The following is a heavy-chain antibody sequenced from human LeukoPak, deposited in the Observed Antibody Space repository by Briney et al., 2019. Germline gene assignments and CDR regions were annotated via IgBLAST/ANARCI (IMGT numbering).Heavy chain of an antibody. CDR3: ASRSSVAASGPG. J-gene: IGHJ4*02. Sequence: PGGSLRLSCVASGFSFSTYAMNWVRQAPGKGPEWVSYVSSASSHVYYADSVKGRFTISRDNAKNPLYLQMSSLRAEDTALYYCASRSSVAASGPGWGQGTLVTVSS. CDR1: GFSFSTYA. V-gene: IGHV3-21*01. D-gene: IGHD2-15*01. CDR2: VSSASSHV.